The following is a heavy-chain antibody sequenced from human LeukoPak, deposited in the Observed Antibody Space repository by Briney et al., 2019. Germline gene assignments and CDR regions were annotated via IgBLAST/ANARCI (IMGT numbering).Heavy chain of an antibody. CDR1: GFTFSYYW. J-gene: IGHJ1*01. Sequence: QPGGSLRLSCAASGFTFSYYWMYWVRQAPGKWLVWVSRINSDGSSTTYADSVKGRFTISRDNAKNTLYLQMNSLRVEDTAVYYCSLVTELRQFQHWGQGTLVTVSS. D-gene: IGHD2-21*02. CDR2: INSDGSST. CDR3: SLVTELRQFQH. V-gene: IGHV3-74*01.